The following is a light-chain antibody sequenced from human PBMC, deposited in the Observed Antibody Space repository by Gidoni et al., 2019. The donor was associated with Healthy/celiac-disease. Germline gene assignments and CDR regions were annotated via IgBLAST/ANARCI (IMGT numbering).Light chain of an antibody. V-gene: IGKV3-11*01. Sequence: EIVLTQSPATLSLSPGERATLSCRASQSVSSYLAWYQQKPGQAPRLLIYDASNRATGIPARFSGSGSGTDFTLTISSLEPEDFAVYYCQQPGLFXGXTKVEIK. J-gene: IGKJ4*02. CDR2: DAS. CDR3: QQPGL. CDR1: QSVSSY.